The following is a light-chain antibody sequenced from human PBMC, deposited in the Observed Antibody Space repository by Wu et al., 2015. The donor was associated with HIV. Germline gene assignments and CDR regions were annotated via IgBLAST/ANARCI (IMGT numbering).Light chain of an antibody. J-gene: IGKJ2*03. CDR2: GAS. Sequence: EIVLTQSPATLSLSPGERATLSCRASQSVSSYLAWYQHKPGQAPRLLIYGASSRATGIPDRFSGSGSGTDFTLTISRLEPEDFAVYYCQQYGTSMYSFGQGTKLEIK. CDR3: QQYGTSMYS. CDR1: QSVSSY. V-gene: IGKV3-20*01.